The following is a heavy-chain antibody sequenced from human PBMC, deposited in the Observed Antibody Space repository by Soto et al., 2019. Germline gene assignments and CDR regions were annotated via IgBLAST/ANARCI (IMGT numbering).Heavy chain of an antibody. Sequence: QVQLQESGPGLVKPSETLSLTCTVSGGSVSSGSYYWTWIRQPPGKGLEWIGYIYYSGSTNYNPSLKRRVNISLDTSNNRFSLRLSSVTAADTAVYYCARTFCRTTSCQAHDMDVWGQGTTVTVSS. CDR1: GGSVSSGSYY. D-gene: IGHD2-2*01. V-gene: IGHV4-61*01. CDR2: IYYSGST. CDR3: ARTFCRTTSCQAHDMDV. J-gene: IGHJ6*02.